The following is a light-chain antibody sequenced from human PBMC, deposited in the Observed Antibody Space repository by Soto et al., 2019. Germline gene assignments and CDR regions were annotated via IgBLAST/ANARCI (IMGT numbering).Light chain of an antibody. CDR3: QPYNNWPLT. J-gene: IGKJ4*01. CDR1: QGIGDT. CDR2: DTS. V-gene: IGKV3-15*01. Sequence: VMRQSPATLAVSAGEGATLSCRASQGIGDTLAWYQHKPGQTPRLLIYDTSTRATGVPTRFSGSRSGAELTLTINSLQSEDFAVYYCQPYNNWPLTFGGGTKVDI.